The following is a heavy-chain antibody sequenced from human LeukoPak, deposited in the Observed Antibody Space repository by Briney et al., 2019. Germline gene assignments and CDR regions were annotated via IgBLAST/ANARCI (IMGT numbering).Heavy chain of an antibody. CDR3: ARGWSRRYSSGWWRVWFDP. CDR2: IYYSGTT. V-gene: IGHV4-39*07. J-gene: IGHJ5*02. D-gene: IGHD6-19*01. CDR1: GGSISSRTYY. Sequence: SETLPLTCTVSGGSISSRTYYWGWIRQPPGKGLEWIGTIYYSGTTYYNPSLKSRVTISVDTSKNQFSLKLSSVTAADTAVYYCARGWSRRYSSGWWRVWFDPWGQGTLVTVSS.